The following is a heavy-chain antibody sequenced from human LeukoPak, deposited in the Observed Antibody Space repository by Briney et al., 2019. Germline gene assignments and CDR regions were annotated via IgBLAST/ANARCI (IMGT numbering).Heavy chain of an antibody. CDR2: MNPKRGNT. V-gene: IGHV1-8*01. CDR1: GYSLTSFD. CDR3: ARGGSSSSYYNNYGMDV. Sequence: GASVKVSCKASGYSLTSFDINWVRQGSGQGLEWMGWMNPKRGNTGYAPRFQGRVTITRDTSTNTAFMELSSLRPDDTAIYYCARGGSSSSYYNNYGMDVWGQGTTITVSS. J-gene: IGHJ6*02. D-gene: IGHD6-13*01.